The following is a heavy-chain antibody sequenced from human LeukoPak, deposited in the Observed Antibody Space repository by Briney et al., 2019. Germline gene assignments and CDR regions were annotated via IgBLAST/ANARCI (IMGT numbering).Heavy chain of an antibody. V-gene: IGHV3-21*01. CDR3: AELGITMIGGV. D-gene: IGHD3-10*02. Sequence: KAGGSLRLSCAASRFTFSTYSMNWVRQAPGKGLEWVSSISSRSTYIYYADSVKGRFTISRDNAKNSLYLQMNSLRAEDTAVYYCAELGITMIGGVWGKGTTVTISS. J-gene: IGHJ6*04. CDR2: ISSRSTYI. CDR1: RFTFSTYS.